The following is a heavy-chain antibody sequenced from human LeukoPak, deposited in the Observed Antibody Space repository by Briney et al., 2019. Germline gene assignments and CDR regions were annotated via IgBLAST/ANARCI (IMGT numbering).Heavy chain of an antibody. CDR1: GDSFTTYY. J-gene: IGHJ6*03. CDR2: INHSGTT. Sequence: SGTLSLTCSFSGDSFTTYYWSWVRQPPGKGLEWIGEINHSGTTNYSPSLRSRVTMSVDTSNNQISLRLSSVTAADTAVYYCARGRSIFDYYMDVWGTGTTVTVS. CDR3: ARGRSIFDYYMDV. V-gene: IGHV4-34*01. D-gene: IGHD3-3*02.